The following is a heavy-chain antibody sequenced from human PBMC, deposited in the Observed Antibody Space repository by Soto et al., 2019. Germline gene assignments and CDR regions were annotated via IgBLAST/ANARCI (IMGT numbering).Heavy chain of an antibody. CDR1: GFTFSSYA. CDR2: ISGSGGST. J-gene: IGHJ6*03. D-gene: IGHD3-3*01. Sequence: GGSLRLSCAASGFTFSSYAMSWVRQAPGKGLEWVSAISGSGGSTYYADSVKGRFTISRDNSKNTLYLQMNSLRAEDTAVYYCAKDGYDFWSGYYPRTLYYYYYYMDVWGKGTTVTVSS. CDR3: AKDGYDFWSGYYPRTLYYYYYYMDV. V-gene: IGHV3-23*01.